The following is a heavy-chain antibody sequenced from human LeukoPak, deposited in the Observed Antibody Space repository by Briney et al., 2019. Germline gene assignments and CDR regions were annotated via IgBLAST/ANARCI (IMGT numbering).Heavy chain of an antibody. V-gene: IGHV4-34*01. CDR1: GGSFSGYY. Sequence: PSETLSLTCAVYGGSFSGYYWSWIRQPPGKGLEWIGEINHSGSTNYNPSLKSRVTISVDTSKNQFSLKLSSVTAADTAVYHCARTMGYLVLRPQFARYCSGGSCAGGFDYWGQGTLVTVSS. D-gene: IGHD2-15*01. CDR3: ARTMGYLVLRPQFARYCSGGSCAGGFDY. CDR2: INHSGST. J-gene: IGHJ4*02.